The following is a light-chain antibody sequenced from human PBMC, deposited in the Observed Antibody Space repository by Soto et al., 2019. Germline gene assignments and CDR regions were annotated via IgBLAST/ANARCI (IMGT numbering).Light chain of an antibody. V-gene: IGLV2-14*03. CDR2: DVS. Sequence: QSVLTQPASVSGSPGQSITLSCTGTTSDVGGLDYVSWYQQHPGKVPKLMIFDVSSRPSGVSDRFSGSKSGNTASLTISGLQAEDEADYYCSSYTTTGTQVFGTGTKV. CDR1: TSDVGGLDY. CDR3: SSYTTTGTQV. J-gene: IGLJ1*01.